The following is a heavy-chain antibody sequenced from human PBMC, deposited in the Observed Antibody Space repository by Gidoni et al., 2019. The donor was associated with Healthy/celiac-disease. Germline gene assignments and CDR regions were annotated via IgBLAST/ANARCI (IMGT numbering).Heavy chain of an antibody. J-gene: IGHJ4*02. Sequence: EVQLVESGGGLVQPGGSLRLSCAASGFTFSSYSMNWVRQAPGKGLEWVSYISSSSSTIYYADSMKGRFTISRDNAKNSLYLQMNSLRDEDTAVYYCAREGWELLGEPYFDYWGQGTLVTVSS. V-gene: IGHV3-48*02. CDR1: GFTFSSYS. D-gene: IGHD1-26*01. CDR3: AREGWELLGEPYFDY. CDR2: ISSSSSTI.